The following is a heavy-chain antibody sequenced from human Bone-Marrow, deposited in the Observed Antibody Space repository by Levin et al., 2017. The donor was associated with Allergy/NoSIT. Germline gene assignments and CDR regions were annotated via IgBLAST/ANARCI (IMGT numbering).Heavy chain of an antibody. CDR1: GFTFSSYW. Sequence: RGESLKISCAASGFTFSSYWMHWVRQAPGRGLVWVSRINTDGSITTYADSVKGRLTISRDNAKNTLYLQMNSLRAEDTAVYYCVRDLRGYSGYDSVYWGQGTLVTVSS. V-gene: IGHV3-74*01. D-gene: IGHD5-12*01. CDR3: VRDLRGYSGYDSVY. J-gene: IGHJ4*02. CDR2: INTDGSIT.